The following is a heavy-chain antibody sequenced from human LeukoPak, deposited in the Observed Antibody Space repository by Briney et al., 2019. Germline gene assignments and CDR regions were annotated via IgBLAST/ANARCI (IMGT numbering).Heavy chain of an antibody. CDR1: GASFSRYA. V-gene: IGHV1-69*05. CDR3: SRSSVDMAAINYFDL. Sequence: SVKVSCKSSGASFSRYAISWVRQAPGQGLEWMGGIIPMTGAELYAQKFQGRVTITTDESTTTAYMEMSGLASGDTALYFCSRSSVDMAAINYFDLWGQGTLVTVSS. CDR2: IIPMTGAE. J-gene: IGHJ4*02. D-gene: IGHD5-24*01.